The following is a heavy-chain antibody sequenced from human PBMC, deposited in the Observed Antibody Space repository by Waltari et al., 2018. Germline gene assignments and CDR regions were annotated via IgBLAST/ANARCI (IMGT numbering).Heavy chain of an antibody. J-gene: IGHJ4*02. CDR1: GYTFTSYG. CDR2: ISALHCNT. V-gene: IGHV1-18*01. CDR3: AGDWPYYYDSSGYYGGGLFDY. Sequence: QVQLVQSGAEVKKPGASVKVSCKASGYTFTSYGISWVRQAPGQGLEWMGWISALHCNTNHGQNLQGRVTMTPDTSTGTAYMELRSLRSDDTAVDYCAGDWPYYYDSSGYYGGGLFDYWGQGTLVTVSS. D-gene: IGHD3-22*01.